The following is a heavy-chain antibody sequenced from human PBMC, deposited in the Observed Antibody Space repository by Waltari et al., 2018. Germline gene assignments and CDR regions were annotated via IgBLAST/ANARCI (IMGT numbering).Heavy chain of an antibody. CDR1: GFTFSSYG. D-gene: IGHD6-19*01. CDR3: AKGVAD. CDR2: ISYDGSNK. J-gene: IGHJ4*02. Sequence: QVQLVESGGGVVQPGRSLRLSCAASGFTFSSYGMHWVRQAPGKGLEWVAVISYDGSNKYYADSVKGRFTISRDNSKNTLYLQINSLRAEDTAVYYCAKGVADWGQGTLVTVSS. V-gene: IGHV3-30*18.